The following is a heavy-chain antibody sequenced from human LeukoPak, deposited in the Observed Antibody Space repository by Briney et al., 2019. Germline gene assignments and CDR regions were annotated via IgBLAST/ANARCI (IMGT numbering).Heavy chain of an antibody. D-gene: IGHD6-19*01. CDR2: IWYDGSNK. CDR1: GFNFSNYG. J-gene: IGHJ4*02. CDR3: ATEGVAVAGFDY. Sequence: GGSLRLSCAASGFNFSNYGMHWVRQAPGKGLEWVAIIWYDGSNKFYADSVKGRFTISRDNSKNTLYLQMNSLRVEDTAVYYCATEGVAVAGFDYWGQGTLVTVSS. V-gene: IGHV3-33*01.